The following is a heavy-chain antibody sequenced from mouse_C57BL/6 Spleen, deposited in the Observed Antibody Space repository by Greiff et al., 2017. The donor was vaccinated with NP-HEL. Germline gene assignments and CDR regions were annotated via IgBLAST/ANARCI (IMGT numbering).Heavy chain of an antibody. CDR2: IDPSDSET. J-gene: IGHJ1*03. V-gene: IGHV1-52*01. D-gene: IGHD1-1*01. CDR1: GYTFTSYW. CDR3: ARSNYGSSYVYFDV. Sequence: VKLMESGAELVRPGSSVKLSCKASGYTFTSYWMHWVKQRPIQGLEWIGNIDPSDSETHYNQKFKDKATLTVDKSSSTAYMQLSSLTSEDSAVYYCARSNYGSSYVYFDVWGTGTTVTVSS.